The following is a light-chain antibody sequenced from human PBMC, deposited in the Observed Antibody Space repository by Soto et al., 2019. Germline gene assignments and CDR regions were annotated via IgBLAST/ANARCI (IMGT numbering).Light chain of an antibody. CDR2: EVS. J-gene: IGLJ1*01. CDR3: SSYAGSNNFDV. CDR1: SSDVGGYNY. V-gene: IGLV2-8*01. Sequence: QSVLTQPPSASGSPGQSVTISCTGTSSDVGGYNYVSWYQQHPGKAPKLMIYEVSKRPSGVPDRFSGSKSGNTASLTVSGLQAKDEADYYCSSYAGSNNFDVFGTGTKVTVL.